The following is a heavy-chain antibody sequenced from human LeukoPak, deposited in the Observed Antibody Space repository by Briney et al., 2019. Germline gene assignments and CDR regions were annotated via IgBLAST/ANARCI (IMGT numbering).Heavy chain of an antibody. Sequence: PSETLSLTCTVSGGSISSYYWSWIRQPPGKGLEWIGYIYYSGSTNYNPSLKSRVTISVDTSKNQFSLKLSSVTAADTAVYYCARDPDYYYDSSGYYYDVLLDFWGQGTLVTVSS. CDR2: IYYSGST. V-gene: IGHV4-59*01. D-gene: IGHD3-22*01. CDR1: GGSISSYY. J-gene: IGHJ4*02. CDR3: ARDPDYYYDSSGYYYDVLLDF.